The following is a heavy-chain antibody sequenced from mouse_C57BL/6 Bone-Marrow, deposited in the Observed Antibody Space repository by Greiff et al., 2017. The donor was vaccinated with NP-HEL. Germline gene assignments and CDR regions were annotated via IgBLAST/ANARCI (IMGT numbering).Heavy chain of an antibody. CDR2: IDPENGDT. V-gene: IGHV14-4*01. CDR1: GFNIKDDY. Sequence: EVQLQQSGAELVRPGASVKLSCTASGFNIKDDYMHWVKQRPEQGLEWIGWIDPENGDTEYASKFQGKATITADTSSNTAYLQLSSLTSEDTAVYYCTTLITTVVATPRVWGTGTTVTVSS. CDR3: TTLITTVVATPRV. J-gene: IGHJ1*03. D-gene: IGHD1-1*01.